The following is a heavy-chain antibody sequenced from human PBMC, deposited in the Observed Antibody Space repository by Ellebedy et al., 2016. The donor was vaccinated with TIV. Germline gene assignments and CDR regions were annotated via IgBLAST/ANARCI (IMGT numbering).Heavy chain of an antibody. CDR3: AREVPYCISTSCSRGDAFDI. D-gene: IGHD2-2*01. Sequence: AASVKVSCKASGYTFTSYAMHWVRQAPGQRLEWMGWINAGNGNTKYSQKFQGRVTITRDTSASTAYMELSSLRSEDTAVYYCAREVPYCISTSCSRGDAFDIWGQGTMVTVSS. J-gene: IGHJ3*02. V-gene: IGHV1-3*01. CDR2: INAGNGNT. CDR1: GYTFTSYA.